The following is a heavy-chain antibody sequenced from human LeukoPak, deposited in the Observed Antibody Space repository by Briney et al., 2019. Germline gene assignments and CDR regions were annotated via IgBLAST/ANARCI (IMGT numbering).Heavy chain of an antibody. CDR3: ARAGTYDGYKVLDS. CDR2: IAYDGDTK. J-gene: IGHJ5*01. D-gene: IGHD5-24*01. V-gene: IGHV3-11*01. Sequence: MPGGSLRLSWEASQFFFTNYYMGWARRAPGRGLNWIATIAYDGDTKYYADSAEGRFTISRDNAKNSLSLQMNSLRAEDTAVYFCARAGTYDGYKVLDSWGQGTLVTVSS. CDR1: QFFFTNYY.